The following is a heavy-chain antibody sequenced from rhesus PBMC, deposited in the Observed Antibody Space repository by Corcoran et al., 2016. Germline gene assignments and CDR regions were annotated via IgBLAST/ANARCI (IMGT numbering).Heavy chain of an antibody. CDR2: INVNTGST. J-gene: IGHJ4*01. CDR1: GGSFSSYW. Sequence: QVQLQESGPGLVKPSETLSLTCAVSGGSFSSYWWTWIRQPPGKGLEWIGEINVNTGSTNPTPSLKRRVTISEDASRNQFSLRLTSVTAADTAVYFCARYPPSCSTSYCSSFDYWGQGVLVTVSS. CDR3: ARYPPSCSTSYCSSFDY. V-gene: IGHV4-80*01. D-gene: IGHD2-15*01.